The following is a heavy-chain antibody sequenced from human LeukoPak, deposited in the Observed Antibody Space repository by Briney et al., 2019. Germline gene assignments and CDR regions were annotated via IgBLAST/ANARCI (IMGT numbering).Heavy chain of an antibody. CDR2: FDPEGGET. D-gene: IGHD3-9*01. CDR1: GYTLTDVS. J-gene: IGHJ5*02. V-gene: IGHV1-24*01. CDR3: GIGRKFDWLLCHH. Sequence: ASVKVSCKISGYTLTDVSMHWVRQAPGKGLEWMGGFDPEGGETVYAQKFQGRVTMTEDPSADTAYMELRSLSSEDTAVYYCGIGRKFDWLLCHHWGQGTLVTVFS.